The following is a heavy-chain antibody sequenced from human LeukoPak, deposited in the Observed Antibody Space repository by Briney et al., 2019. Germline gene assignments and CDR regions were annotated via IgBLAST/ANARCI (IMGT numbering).Heavy chain of an antibody. J-gene: IGHJ3*02. Sequence: TLSLTCSVSGGSISSGSYHWSWIRQPAGKGREWMGRLYTSGSTNYHLSLKSRVTIAVDTSKNQFSLKLSSVTAADTAVYYCASCGGDCYRAFDIWGQGTMVTVSS. D-gene: IGHD2-21*01. V-gene: IGHV4-61*02. CDR2: LYTSGST. CDR3: ASCGGDCYRAFDI. CDR1: GGSISSGSYH.